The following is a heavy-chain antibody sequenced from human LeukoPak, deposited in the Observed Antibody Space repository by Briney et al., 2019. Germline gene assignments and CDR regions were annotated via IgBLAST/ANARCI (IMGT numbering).Heavy chain of an antibody. CDR3: AKDQLSITRIAVAVGDAAFDI. V-gene: IGHV3-48*01. J-gene: IGHJ3*02. CDR1: GFTFSSYG. Sequence: PGGSLRLSCAASGFTFSSYGMKWVRQAPGKGLEWVSYISSSSSSIYYADSVKGRFTISRDNAKNSLYLQMNSLRAKDTAVYYCAKDQLSITRIAVAVGDAAFDIWGQGTMVTVSS. CDR2: ISSSSSSI. D-gene: IGHD6-19*01.